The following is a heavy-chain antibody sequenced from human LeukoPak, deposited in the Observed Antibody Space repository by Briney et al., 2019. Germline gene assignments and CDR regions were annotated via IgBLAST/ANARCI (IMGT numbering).Heavy chain of an antibody. J-gene: IGHJ4*02. CDR3: ARDATLVAFDY. CDR2: IRCDGRNK. CDR1: GFTFSSYG. Sequence: PGGSLRLSCAASGFTFSSYGMHWVRQAPGKGLEWVAFIRCDGRNKYYADSVKGRFTISRDNAKNSLYLQMSSLRVEDTAVYYCARDATLVAFDYWGQGTLVSVSS. D-gene: IGHD4/OR15-4a*01. V-gene: IGHV3-30*02.